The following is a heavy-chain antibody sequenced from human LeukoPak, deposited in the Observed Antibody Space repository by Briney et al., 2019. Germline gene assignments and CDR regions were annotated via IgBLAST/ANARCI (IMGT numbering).Heavy chain of an antibody. CDR3: ARSSSWPGGVDY. V-gene: IGHV1-69*04. CDR1: GGTFSSYA. D-gene: IGHD6-13*01. J-gene: IGHJ4*02. Sequence: GSSVRVSCKASGGTFSSYAISWVRQAPGQGLEWMGRIIPILGIANYAQKFQGRVTITADKSTSTAYMELSSLRSEDTAVYYCARSSSWPGGVDYWGQGTLVTVSS. CDR2: IIPILGIA.